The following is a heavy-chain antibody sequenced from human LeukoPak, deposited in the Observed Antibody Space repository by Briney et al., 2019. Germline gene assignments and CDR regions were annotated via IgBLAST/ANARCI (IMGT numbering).Heavy chain of an antibody. Sequence: SVKVSCKASGGTFSSYAISWVRQAPGQGLEWMGRIIPILGIANYAQKFRGRVTITADKSTSTAYMELSSLRSEDTAVYYCARDPAYCGGDCYNNWFDPWGQGTLVTVSS. J-gene: IGHJ5*02. CDR3: ARDPAYCGGDCYNNWFDP. CDR2: IIPILGIA. CDR1: GGTFSSYA. D-gene: IGHD2-21*02. V-gene: IGHV1-69*04.